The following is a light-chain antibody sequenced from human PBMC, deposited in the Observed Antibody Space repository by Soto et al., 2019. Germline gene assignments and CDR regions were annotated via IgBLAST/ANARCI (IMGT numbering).Light chain of an antibody. Sequence: DIQLTQSPSTLFASVGDRVTITCRASQSINSWLAWYQQKPGKAPKLLIYKASSLESGVPSRFSGSGSGTEFPLTISSLQPDDFATYYCQQYNSYSPQTFGQGTKLEIK. CDR3: QQYNSYSPQT. J-gene: IGKJ2*01. CDR2: KAS. V-gene: IGKV1-5*03. CDR1: QSINSW.